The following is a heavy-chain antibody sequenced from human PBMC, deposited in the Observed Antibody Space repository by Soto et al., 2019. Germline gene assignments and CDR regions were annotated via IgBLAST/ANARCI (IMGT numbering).Heavy chain of an antibody. Sequence: PGGSLRLSCAASGFTFSSYAMSWVRQAPGKGLEWVSAISGSGGSTYYADSVKGRFTISRDNSKNTLYLQMNSLRAEDTAVYYCANDKIPLVFNYGPFDYWGQGTLVTVPS. CDR1: GFTFSSYA. V-gene: IGHV3-23*01. J-gene: IGHJ4*02. D-gene: IGHD3-10*01. CDR3: ANDKIPLVFNYGPFDY. CDR2: ISGSGGST.